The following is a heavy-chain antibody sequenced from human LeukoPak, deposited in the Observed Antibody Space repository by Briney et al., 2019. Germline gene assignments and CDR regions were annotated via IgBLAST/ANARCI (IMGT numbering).Heavy chain of an antibody. CDR3: ASTGGVYSSGWTFDY. V-gene: IGHV4-4*07. CDR2: IYHSGST. D-gene: IGHD6-19*01. CDR1: GGSIRSYY. Sequence: PSETLSLTCTVSGGSIRSYYWSWIRQPAGKGLEWIGRIYHSGSTNDNPSLKSRVTMSVDTSKNQFSPRLSSVTAADTAVYYCASTGGVYSSGWTFDYWGQGTLVTVSS. J-gene: IGHJ4*02.